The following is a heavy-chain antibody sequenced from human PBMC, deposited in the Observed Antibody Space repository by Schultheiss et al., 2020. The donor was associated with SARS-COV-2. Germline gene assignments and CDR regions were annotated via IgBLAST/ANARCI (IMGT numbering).Heavy chain of an antibody. D-gene: IGHD6-19*01. CDR3: ARLQVAGTGLDP. J-gene: IGHJ5*02. CDR2: INPKTGGT. CDR1: GYSFTGYY. V-gene: IGHV1-2*02. Sequence: ASVKVSCRASGYSFTGYYMHWVRQAPGHGLEWMGWINPKTGGTNYAQKFQGRVTLTRDTSITTAYMELSNLRSNDTAVYYCARLQVAGTGLDPWGQGTLVTVCS.